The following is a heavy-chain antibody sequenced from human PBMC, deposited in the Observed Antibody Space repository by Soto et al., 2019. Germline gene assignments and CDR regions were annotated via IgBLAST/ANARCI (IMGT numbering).Heavy chain of an antibody. Sequence: QVQLVQSGAEVKKPGASVKVSCKASGYSFTTHDITWLRQATRKGLEWVGGISTDRGDTIYPQNLQGRVTMTTDSSTSTVYMELKSLRSDDTAVYYCARDDLNRGGKYFDYWGQGTLVTVSS. CDR1: GYSFTTHD. CDR3: ARDDLNRGGKYFDY. D-gene: IGHD2-15*01. J-gene: IGHJ4*02. V-gene: IGHV1-18*01. CDR2: ISTDRGDT.